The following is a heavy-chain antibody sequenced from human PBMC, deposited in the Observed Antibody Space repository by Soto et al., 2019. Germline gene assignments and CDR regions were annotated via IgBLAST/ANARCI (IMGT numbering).Heavy chain of an antibody. Sequence: PSETLSLTCAVSSGSISSSNWWSWVRQPPGKGLEWIGEIYHSGSTTYNPSLKSRVTISVDSSKNQFSLKLDSVTPADTAVYYCARVRGTAGKRYFDYWGPGTLVTVSS. CDR2: IYHSGST. D-gene: IGHD6-13*01. CDR3: ARVRGTAGKRYFDY. V-gene: IGHV4-4*02. CDR1: SGSISSSNW. J-gene: IGHJ4*02.